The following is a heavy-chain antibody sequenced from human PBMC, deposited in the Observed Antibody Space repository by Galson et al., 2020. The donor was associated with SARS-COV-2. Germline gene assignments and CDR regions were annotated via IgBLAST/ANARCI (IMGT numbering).Heavy chain of an antibody. CDR1: IGSMTSHY. D-gene: IGHD1-26*01. CDR2: ISYAGST. Sequence: ETSETLSLTCAVSIGSMTSHYWSWIRQAPGQVLEWIGYISYAGSTTYNPSLKSRVTISIDTSKNQFSLRLTSVTAADTALYYCAKLAEGRRSSEDYWGQGTRVTVSS. CDR3: AKLAEGRRSSEDY. V-gene: IGHV4-59*08. J-gene: IGHJ4*02.